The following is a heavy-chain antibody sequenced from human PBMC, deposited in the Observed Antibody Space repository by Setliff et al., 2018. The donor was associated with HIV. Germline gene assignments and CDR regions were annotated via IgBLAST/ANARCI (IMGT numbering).Heavy chain of an antibody. CDR1: GGSFSGYY. Sequence: PSETLSLTCDVFGGSFSGYYWSWIRQPPGKGLEWIGEIIPSGSTNYNPPLKSRVTMSIDTSKSQFSLKLSSVTAADTAVYYCVRQADCGGDCVLGYWGQGTLVTVSS. CDR3: VRQADCGGDCVLGY. CDR2: IIPSGST. J-gene: IGHJ4*02. V-gene: IGHV4-34*12. D-gene: IGHD2-21*02.